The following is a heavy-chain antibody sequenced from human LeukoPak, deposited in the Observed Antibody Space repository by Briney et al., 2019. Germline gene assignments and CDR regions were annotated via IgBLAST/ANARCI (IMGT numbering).Heavy chain of an antibody. CDR2: ISSFSGTI. CDR1: GFTFDDYA. D-gene: IGHD3-16*01. V-gene: IGHV3-48*01. Sequence: PGGSLRLSCAASGFTFDDYAMHWVRQAPGKGLEWVSYISSFSGTINYADSVKGRFTISRDNAKNSLYLQMNSLRAEDTAVYYCARDQGGVGYWGQGTLVTVSS. J-gene: IGHJ4*02. CDR3: ARDQGGVGY.